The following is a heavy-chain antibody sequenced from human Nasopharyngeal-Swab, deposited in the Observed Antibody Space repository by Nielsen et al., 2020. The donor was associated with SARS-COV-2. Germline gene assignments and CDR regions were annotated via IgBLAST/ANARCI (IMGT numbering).Heavy chain of an antibody. V-gene: IGHV1-8*01. CDR2: MNPNSGNT. J-gene: IGHJ6*02. CDR3: ARTGYSGSYSYYYYYYGMDV. CDR1: GYTFTSYD. Sequence: ASVKVSCKASGYTFTSYDINWVRQATGQGLEWMGWMNPNSGNTGYAQKFQGRATMTRNTSISTAYMELSSLRSEDTAVYYCARTGYSGSYSYYYYYYGMDVWGQGTTVTVSS. D-gene: IGHD1-26*01.